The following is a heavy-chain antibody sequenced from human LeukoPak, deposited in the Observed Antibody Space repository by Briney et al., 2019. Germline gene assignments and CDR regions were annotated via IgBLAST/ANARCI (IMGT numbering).Heavy chain of an antibody. CDR1: GGSISGSSYY. J-gene: IGHJ6*03. CDR3: ARDLREDSSSSGHYYYYYYMDV. Sequence: SETLSLTCTVSGGSISGSSYYWGWIRQPPGKGLEWIGSIYYSGSTYYNPSLKSRVTISVDTSKNQFSLKLSSVTAADTAVYYCARDLREDSSSSGHYYYYYYMDVWGKGTTVTVSS. D-gene: IGHD6-6*01. CDR2: IYYSGST. V-gene: IGHV4-39*07.